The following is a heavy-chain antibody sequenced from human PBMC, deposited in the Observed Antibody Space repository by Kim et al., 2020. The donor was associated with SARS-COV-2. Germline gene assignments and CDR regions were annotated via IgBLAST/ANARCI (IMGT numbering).Heavy chain of an antibody. CDR3: ARDPLDDYGDYSDY. D-gene: IGHD4-17*01. J-gene: IGHJ4*02. V-gene: IGHV3-21*01. Sequence: ANSVKGRVTSSRDNAKNSLYLQMNSLRAEDTAVYYCARDPLDDYGDYSDYWGQGTLVTVSS.